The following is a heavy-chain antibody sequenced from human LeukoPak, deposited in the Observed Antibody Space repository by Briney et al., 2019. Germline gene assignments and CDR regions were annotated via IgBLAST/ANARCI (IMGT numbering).Heavy chain of an antibody. J-gene: IGHJ2*01. CDR1: GGSISSYY. D-gene: IGHD4-17*01. CDR2: IYYSGST. V-gene: IGHV4-59*08. Sequence: PSETLSLTCTVSGGSISSYYWSWIRQPPGKGREGLGYIYYSGSTNYNPSLKSRVPISVDTSKNQFSLKLSSVIAADTAVYYCARHGYGDSVGWYFDLWGRGTLVTVSS. CDR3: ARHGYGDSVGWYFDL.